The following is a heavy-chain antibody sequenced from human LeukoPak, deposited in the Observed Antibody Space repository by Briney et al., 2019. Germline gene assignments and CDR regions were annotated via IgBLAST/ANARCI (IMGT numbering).Heavy chain of an antibody. Sequence: PSETLSLTCTVSSGPISTSNYYWGWVRQPPGKALEWIGNIFYSGSTYYSPSLKSRVTISLDTSRNQFSLKLSSVTAADTAVYYCAREGEWTMIVVGNVYFDYWGQGTLVTVSS. D-gene: IGHD3-22*01. CDR2: IFYSGST. V-gene: IGHV4-39*07. CDR3: AREGEWTMIVVGNVYFDY. J-gene: IGHJ4*02. CDR1: SGPISTSNYY.